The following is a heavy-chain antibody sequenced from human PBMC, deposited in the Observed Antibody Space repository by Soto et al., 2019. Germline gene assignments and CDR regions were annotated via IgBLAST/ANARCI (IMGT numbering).Heavy chain of an antibody. Sequence: GGSLRLSCAASGFTFNYYSMNWVRLAPGKGLEYIAYISSDSETKHYADSVKGRFAISRDNAKNSLFLQMDSLRADDTAVYYCAKTLYSNYNRDSWGQGTLVTVSS. J-gene: IGHJ5*01. CDR1: GFTFNYYS. D-gene: IGHD4-4*01. CDR2: ISSDSETK. CDR3: AKTLYSNYNRDS. V-gene: IGHV3-48*01.